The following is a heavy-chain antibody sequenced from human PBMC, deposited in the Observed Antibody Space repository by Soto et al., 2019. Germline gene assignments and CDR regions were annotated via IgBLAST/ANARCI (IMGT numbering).Heavy chain of an antibody. J-gene: IGHJ4*02. V-gene: IGHV4-59*01. CDR2: LYYGRSA. CDR3: AREGNLGRWIQPLDS. Sequence: SETLSLTCAVSGDSISSYYCMWIRQPPGKGLESIGYLYYGRSANYNPSLKSRVTLSVDTSKNHFSLKLISVTTADTAVYFCAREGNLGRWIQPLDSWGQGTLVTVS. CDR1: GDSISSYY. D-gene: IGHD2-2*03.